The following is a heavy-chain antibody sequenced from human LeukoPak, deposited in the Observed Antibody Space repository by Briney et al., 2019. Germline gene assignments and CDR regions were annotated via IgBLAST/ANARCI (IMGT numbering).Heavy chain of an antibody. D-gene: IGHD6-25*01. Sequence: ASVKVSCKASGYTFTSYYVHWVRQAPGQGLEWMGIINPTSGDTNYAQNFQGRVTMTRELSTSTVYMELSSLRSEDTAVYYCARYGFSSVWQGGWHAFDIWGLGTMVTVSS. V-gene: IGHV1-46*01. J-gene: IGHJ3*02. CDR1: GYTFTSYY. CDR3: ARYGFSSVWQGGWHAFDI. CDR2: INPTSGDT.